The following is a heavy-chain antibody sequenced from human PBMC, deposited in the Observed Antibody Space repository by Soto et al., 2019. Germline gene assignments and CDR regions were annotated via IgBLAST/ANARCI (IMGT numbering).Heavy chain of an antibody. D-gene: IGHD3-10*01. Sequence: ASVKVSCKASGYTFTSYGMHWVRQAPGQGLEWIGIINPSGGSTSYAQKFQGRVNMTRDTSTSTVYMELSSLRSEDTAVYYCARFQRVTMVRGLDPWGQGTLVTVSS. CDR2: INPSGGST. CDR1: GYTFTSYG. V-gene: IGHV1-46*03. J-gene: IGHJ5*02. CDR3: ARFQRVTMVRGLDP.